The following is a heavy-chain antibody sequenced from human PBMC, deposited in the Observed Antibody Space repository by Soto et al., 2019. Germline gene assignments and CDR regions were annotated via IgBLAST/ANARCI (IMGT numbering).Heavy chain of an antibody. Sequence: SETLSLTCTFCGHSLSSGGYYGSWIRQHPGKGLEWVGYIYFTGTTLYNPSLKSRLAISVDTSKNQFSLKLTSVTAADTAVYYSARDWGSSGWPNWGQGVLVTVSS. J-gene: IGHJ4*02. D-gene: IGHD6-19*01. CDR1: GHSLSSGGYY. CDR3: ARDWGSSGWPN. CDR2: IYFTGTT. V-gene: IGHV4-31*03.